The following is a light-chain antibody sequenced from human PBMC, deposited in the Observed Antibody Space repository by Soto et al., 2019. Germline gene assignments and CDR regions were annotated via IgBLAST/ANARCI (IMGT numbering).Light chain of an antibody. V-gene: IGKV1-5*01. CDR1: QSISSW. J-gene: IGKJ4*01. CDR2: DAS. Sequence: DIQITQSPSTLSSSVGDRVTITCRASQSISSWLAWYQQKPGKAPKLLIYDASSLESGVPSRFSGSGSGTEFTLTISSLQPDDFATYYCQQYNSYPSLTFGGGTKVDIK. CDR3: QQYNSYPSLT.